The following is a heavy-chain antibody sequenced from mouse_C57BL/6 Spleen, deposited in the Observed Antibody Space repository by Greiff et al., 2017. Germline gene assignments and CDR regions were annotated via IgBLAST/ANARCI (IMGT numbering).Heavy chain of an antibody. D-gene: IGHD1-1*01. CDR3: ARQTYGSSFDY. V-gene: IGHV5-6*01. CDR1: GFTFSSYG. J-gene: IGHJ2*01. Sequence: VQLKESGGDLVKPGGSLKLSCAASGFTFSSYGMSWVRQTPDKRLEWVATISSGGSYTYYPDSVKGRFTISRDNAKNTLYLQMSSLKSEDTAMYYCARQTYGSSFDYWGQGTTLTVSS. CDR2: ISSGGSYT.